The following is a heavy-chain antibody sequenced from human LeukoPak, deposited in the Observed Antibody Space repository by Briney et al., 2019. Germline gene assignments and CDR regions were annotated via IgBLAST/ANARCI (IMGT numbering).Heavy chain of an antibody. V-gene: IGHV3-21*01. CDR2: ISSSSSYI. D-gene: IGHD3-10*01. CDR3: ARVVRGVIITRYYYYYMDV. CDR1: GFTFSSYS. Sequence: PGGSLRLSCAASGFTFSSYSMNWVRQAPGKGLEWVSSISSSSSYIYYADSVKGRFTISRDNAKNSLYLQMNSLRAEDTAVYYCARVVRGVIITRYYYYYMDVWGKGTTVTISS. J-gene: IGHJ6*03.